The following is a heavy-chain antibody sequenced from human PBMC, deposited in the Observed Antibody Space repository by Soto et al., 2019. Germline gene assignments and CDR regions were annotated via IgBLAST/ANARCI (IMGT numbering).Heavy chain of an antibody. CDR3: ARVQGVDTAMVTPKDFDY. V-gene: IGHV3-48*02. Sequence: GGSLRLSCAASGFTFSSYSMNWVRQAPGKGLEWVSYISSSSSTIYYADSVKGRFTISRDNAKNSLYLQMNSLRDEDTAVYYCARVQGVDTAMVTPKDFDYWGQGTLVTVSS. D-gene: IGHD5-18*01. CDR2: ISSSSSTI. J-gene: IGHJ4*02. CDR1: GFTFSSYS.